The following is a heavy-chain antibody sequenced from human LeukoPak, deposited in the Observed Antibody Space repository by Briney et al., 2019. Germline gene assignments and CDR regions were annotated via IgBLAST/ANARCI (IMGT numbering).Heavy chain of an antibody. J-gene: IGHJ5*02. CDR1: GFTFSSYW. D-gene: IGHD5-24*01. CDR2: IKQDGSEK. V-gene: IGHV3-7*01. CDR3: AREFKMTEMNWFDP. Sequence: PGGSLRLSCAASGFTFSSYWMSWVRQAPGKGQEWVANIKQDGSEKYYVDSVKGRFTISRDNAKNSLYLQMNSLRAEDTAVYYCAREFKMTEMNWFDPWGQGTLVTVSS.